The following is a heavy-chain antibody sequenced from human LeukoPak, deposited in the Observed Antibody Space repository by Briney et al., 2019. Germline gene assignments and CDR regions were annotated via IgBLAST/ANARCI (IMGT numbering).Heavy chain of an antibody. Sequence: SETLSLNCTVSGGSVSSGSYYWSWIRQPPGKGLEWIGYIYYSGSTNYNPSLKSRVTISVDTSKNQFSLKLSSVTAADTAVYYCARDDIVWGQGTLVTVSS. CDR3: ARDDIV. CDR1: GGSVSSGSYY. D-gene: IGHD2-15*01. J-gene: IGHJ4*02. V-gene: IGHV4-61*01. CDR2: IYYSGST.